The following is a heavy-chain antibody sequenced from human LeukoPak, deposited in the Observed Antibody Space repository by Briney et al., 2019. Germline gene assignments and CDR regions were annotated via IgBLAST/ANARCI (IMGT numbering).Heavy chain of an antibody. V-gene: IGHV6-1*01. CDR3: ARVNYETDAFDI. D-gene: IGHD4-11*01. CDR2: TYYRSKWYN. Sequence: SQTLSLTCALSGDSVSSNSAAWNWLRQSPSRGLEWLGRTYYRSKWYNDYAVSVKSRITINPDTSKNQFSLQLNSVTPEDTAVYYCARVNYETDAFDIWGQGTMVTVSS. CDR1: GDSVSSNSAA. J-gene: IGHJ3*02.